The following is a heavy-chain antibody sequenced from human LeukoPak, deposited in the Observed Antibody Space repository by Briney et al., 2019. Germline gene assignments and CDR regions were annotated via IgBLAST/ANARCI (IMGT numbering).Heavy chain of an antibody. J-gene: IGHJ4*02. CDR1: GFTFSMYW. Sequence: GGSLRLSCAASGFTFSMYWMSWVRQAPGKGLEWVANIKRDGSEKYYVDSVKGRFTISRDNAKNSLYLQMNSLRAEDTAVYYCARDGVYSSFDYWGQGSLVTVSS. V-gene: IGHV3-7*05. D-gene: IGHD5-18*01. CDR3: ARDGVYSSFDY. CDR2: IKRDGSEK.